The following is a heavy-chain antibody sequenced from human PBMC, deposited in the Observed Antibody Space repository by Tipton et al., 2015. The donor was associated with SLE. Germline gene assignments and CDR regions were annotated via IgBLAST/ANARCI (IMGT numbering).Heavy chain of an antibody. V-gene: IGHV3-33*01. Sequence: SLRLSCAASGFTFSNYGMHWVRQAPGKGLEWVALIWYDGSNKYCADSVKGRCTISRDNSKNTLYLQMNSLRAEDTAMYYCAREMAVGGGVDDWGQGTLVAVSS. CDR1: GFTFSNYG. D-gene: IGHD6-19*01. J-gene: IGHJ4*02. CDR3: AREMAVGGGVDD. CDR2: IWYDGSNK.